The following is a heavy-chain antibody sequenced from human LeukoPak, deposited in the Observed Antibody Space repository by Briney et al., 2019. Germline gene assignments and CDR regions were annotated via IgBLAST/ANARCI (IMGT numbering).Heavy chain of an antibody. CDR3: AGGIAAAGTDYGMDV. Sequence: ASVKVSCKASGYTFTGYYMHWVRQAPGQGLEWMGWINPNSGGTNYAQKFQGRVTMTRDTTISTAYMELSRLRSDDTAVYYCAGGIAAAGTDYGMDVWGQGTTVTVSS. V-gene: IGHV1-2*02. J-gene: IGHJ6*02. D-gene: IGHD6-13*01. CDR1: GYTFTGYY. CDR2: INPNSGGT.